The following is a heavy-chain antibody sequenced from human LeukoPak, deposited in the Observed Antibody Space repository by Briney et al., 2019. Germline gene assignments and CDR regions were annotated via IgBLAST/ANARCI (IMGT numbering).Heavy chain of an antibody. V-gene: IGHV3-30*03. Sequence: GGSLRLSCAASGFTFSSYGMHWVRQAPGKGLEWVAVISYDGSNKYYADSVKGRFTISRDNSKNTLYLQMNSLRAEDTAVYYCARLLAYGSGGEAFDYWGQGSLVTVSS. CDR1: GFTFSSYG. CDR2: ISYDGSNK. D-gene: IGHD3-10*01. J-gene: IGHJ4*02. CDR3: ARLLAYGSGGEAFDY.